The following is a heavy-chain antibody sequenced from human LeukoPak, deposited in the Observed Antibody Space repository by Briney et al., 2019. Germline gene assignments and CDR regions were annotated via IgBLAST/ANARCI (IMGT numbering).Heavy chain of an antibody. J-gene: IGHJ4*02. CDR2: INWNGDNT. CDR1: GFTFDDYG. D-gene: IGHD3-9*01. V-gene: IGHV3-20*04. CDR3: ARGFDGNFDY. Sequence: PGGSLRLSCAASGFTFDDYGMSWVRQAPGKGLEWVSGINWNGDNTDYADSVKGRFTISRDNAKNSLYLQMNSLRVEDTALYYCARGFDGNFDYWGQGALVTVSP.